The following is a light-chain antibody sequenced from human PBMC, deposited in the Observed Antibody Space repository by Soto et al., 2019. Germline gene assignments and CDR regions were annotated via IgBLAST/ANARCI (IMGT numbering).Light chain of an antibody. J-gene: IGKJ5*01. V-gene: IGKV1-5*01. Sequence: DIQMTQSPSTLSASVGDRVTITCRASQSISVWLAWYQQKPGKAPNLLIYAASTLQSGVPSRFSGSGSGTDFTLTISSLQAEDVAVYYCQQYYVTPITFGQGTRLEIK. CDR2: AAS. CDR3: QQYYVTPIT. CDR1: QSISVW.